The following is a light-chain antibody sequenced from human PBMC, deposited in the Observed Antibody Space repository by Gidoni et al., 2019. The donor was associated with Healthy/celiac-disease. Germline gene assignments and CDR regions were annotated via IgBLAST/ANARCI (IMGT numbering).Light chain of an antibody. CDR1: QSISSY. J-gene: IGKJ3*01. CDR2: AAS. CDR3: QQSYSTLGA. Sequence: DIQLTQSPSSLSASVGDSVPITCRASQSISSYLNWYQQKPGKAPKLLIYAASSLQSGVPSRFSGSGSGTDFTLTISSLQPEDFATYYCQQSYSTLGAFGPGTKVDIK. V-gene: IGKV1-39*01.